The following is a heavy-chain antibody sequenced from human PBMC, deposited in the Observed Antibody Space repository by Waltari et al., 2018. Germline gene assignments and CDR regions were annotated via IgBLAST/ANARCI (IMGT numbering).Heavy chain of an antibody. Sequence: EVQLVESGGGLVQPGGSLRLSCAASGFTFSDHYLDWVRPAPGKGLEWVGRTRNKANSYTTEYAASVKGRFTISRDDSKNSLYLQMNSLKTEDTAVYYCARVGAILRAFDIWGQGTMVTVSS. J-gene: IGHJ3*02. CDR3: ARVGAILRAFDI. CDR1: GFTFSDHY. V-gene: IGHV3-72*01. D-gene: IGHD1-26*01. CDR2: TRNKANSYTT.